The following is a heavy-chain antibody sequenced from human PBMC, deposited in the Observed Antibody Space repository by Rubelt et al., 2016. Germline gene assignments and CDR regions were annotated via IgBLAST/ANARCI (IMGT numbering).Heavy chain of an antibody. D-gene: IGHD6-6*01. CDR2: IWYDGSND. Sequence: EYGGGLVQPGGSLRLSCAASGFTFSSYAMSWVRQAPGKGLEWLAVIWYDGSNDYYADSVKGRFTIFRDNSKNTLYLQMHSLTVEDTAVYYCARVGREWGGSSSYFAYWGQGTLVTVSS. CDR3: ARVGREWGGSSSYFAY. V-gene: IGHV3-33*08. CDR1: GFTFSSYA. J-gene: IGHJ4*02.